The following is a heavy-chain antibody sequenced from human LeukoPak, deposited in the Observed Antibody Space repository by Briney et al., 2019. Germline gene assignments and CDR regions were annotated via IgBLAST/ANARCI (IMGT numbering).Heavy chain of an antibody. V-gene: IGHV3-30*18. CDR2: ISSDGSNH. CDR1: GFTFSSYS. Sequence: GGSLRLSCAASGFTFSSYSMNWVRQAPGKGLEWVALISSDGSNHYYANSVKGRFTISRDNSKNTLYLQMNSLRAEDTAVYYCAKDGPPTVTRGSFDYWGQGTLVTVSS. D-gene: IGHD4-11*01. CDR3: AKDGPPTVTRGSFDY. J-gene: IGHJ4*02.